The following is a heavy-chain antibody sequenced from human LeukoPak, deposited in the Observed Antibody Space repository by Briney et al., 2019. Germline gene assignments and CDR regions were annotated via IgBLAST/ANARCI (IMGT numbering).Heavy chain of an antibody. CDR2: ISTTSSYK. Sequence: GGSLRLSCAASGFTFSSYIMNWVRQAPGKGLEWVSAISTTSSYKYYADSVKGRSTISRDNANNSLYLQMNSLRVEDTAVYYCASRDYYGSGSYWGQGTLVTVSS. V-gene: IGHV3-21*01. CDR3: ASRDYYGSGSY. J-gene: IGHJ4*02. CDR1: GFTFSSYI. D-gene: IGHD3-10*01.